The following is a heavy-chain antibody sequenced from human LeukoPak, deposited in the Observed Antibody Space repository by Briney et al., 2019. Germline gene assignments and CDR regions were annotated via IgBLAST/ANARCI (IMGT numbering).Heavy chain of an antibody. J-gene: IGHJ1*01. CDR2: IYHSGST. V-gene: IGHV4-59*01. Sequence: PSETLSLTCTVSGGSISTYYWNWTRQPPGKGLEWIGYIYHSGSTNYNPSLQSRVTISVDTSKNQFSLNLNSVTAADTAVYYCARGGAARLHFQNWGQGTLVTVSS. CDR1: GGSISTYY. CDR3: ARGGAARLHFQN. D-gene: IGHD6-6*01.